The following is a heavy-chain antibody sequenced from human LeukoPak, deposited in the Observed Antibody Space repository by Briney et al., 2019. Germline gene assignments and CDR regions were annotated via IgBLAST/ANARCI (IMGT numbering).Heavy chain of an antibody. Sequence: SETLSLTCTVSGYSISSGYYWGWIRQPPGKGLEWIGSIYHSGSTYYNPSLKSRVTISVDTSKNQFSLKLSSVTAADTAVYYCARGRLIGYYYMDVWGKGTTVTVSS. CDR2: IYHSGST. D-gene: IGHD2/OR15-2a*01. CDR3: ARGRLIGYYYMDV. V-gene: IGHV4-38-2*02. J-gene: IGHJ6*03. CDR1: GYSISSGYY.